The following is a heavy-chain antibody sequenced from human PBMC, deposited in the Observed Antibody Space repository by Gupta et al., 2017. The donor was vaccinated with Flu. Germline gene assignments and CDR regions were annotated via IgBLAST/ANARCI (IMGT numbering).Heavy chain of an antibody. J-gene: IGHJ6*01. CDR2: ISSYNPHT. V-gene: IGHV1-18*01. Sequence: QVQLVQSGAEVQKPGPSVKVSCKASVYTFTSYGISGVRQAPGQGLEWMGWISSYNPHTNNAQQLLGRVSVNADNPTTTAYIVLLSLWHNNHPDYYCARGGCGCLVLYCGGKDYY. CDR3: ARGGCGCLVLYCGGKDYY. D-gene: IGHD2-21*01. CDR1: VYTFTSYG.